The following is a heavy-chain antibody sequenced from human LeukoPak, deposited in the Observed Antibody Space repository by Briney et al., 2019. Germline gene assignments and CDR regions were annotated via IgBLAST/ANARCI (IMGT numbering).Heavy chain of an antibody. Sequence: EASVKVSCKASGSTFSSYAISWVRQAPGQGLEWMGRIIPIFGTANYAQKFQGRVTITTDESTSTAYMELSSLRSEDTAVYYCARDGNLASFDYWGQGTLVTVSS. V-gene: IGHV1-69*05. CDR2: IIPIFGTA. CDR1: GSTFSSYA. D-gene: IGHD1-1*01. J-gene: IGHJ4*02. CDR3: ARDGNLASFDY.